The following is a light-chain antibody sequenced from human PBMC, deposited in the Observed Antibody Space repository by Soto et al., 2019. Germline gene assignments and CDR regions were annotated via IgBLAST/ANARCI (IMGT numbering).Light chain of an antibody. CDR1: SSDVGGYYY. J-gene: IGLJ1*01. CDR2: QVT. Sequence: QAVLTQPASVSGSPGQSITISCTGTSSDVGGYYYVSWYQHHPGKAPKLIIYQVTSRPSGVSNRFSASKSGNTAPLTISALQAEDEALYYCCSYSSSSTFYVFGTGTKVTVL. CDR3: CSYSSSSTFYV. V-gene: IGLV2-14*01.